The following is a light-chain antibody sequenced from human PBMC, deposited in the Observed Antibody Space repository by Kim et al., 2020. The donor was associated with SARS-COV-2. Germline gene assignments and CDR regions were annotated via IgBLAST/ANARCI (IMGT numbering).Light chain of an antibody. V-gene: IGLV2-8*01. J-gene: IGLJ3*02. CDR3: NSYVGSDNEV. CDR1: NSDIGRFKY. Sequence: GQSVAISCPATNSDIGRFKYVSWYQQPPGKAPKLMIFEVTKRPSGGPDRSSGSKSGSTASLTVSGRQAEEEADYYRNSYVGSDNEVFGGGTRLTVL. CDR2: EVT.